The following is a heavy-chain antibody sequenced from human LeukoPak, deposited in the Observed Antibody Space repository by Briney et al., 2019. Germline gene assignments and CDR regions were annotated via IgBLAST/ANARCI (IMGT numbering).Heavy chain of an antibody. CDR2: IYYSGST. D-gene: IGHD3/OR15-3a*01. CDR1: GGSISSHY. J-gene: IGHJ4*02. Sequence: SETLSLTCTVSGGSISSHYWSRIRQPPGKGLEWIGYIYYSGSTNYNPSLKSRVTISVDTSKNQFSLKLSSVTAADTAVYYCARSHSVWTSFDYWGQGTLVTVSS. V-gene: IGHV4-59*11. CDR3: ARSHSVWTSFDY.